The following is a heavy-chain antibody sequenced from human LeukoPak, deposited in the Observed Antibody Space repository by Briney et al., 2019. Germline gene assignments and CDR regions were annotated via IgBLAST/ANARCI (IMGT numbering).Heavy chain of an antibody. J-gene: IGHJ4*02. CDR2: ISGSGSDI. CDR3: ARGPYDSRSYWQYYFDY. Sequence: PGGSLRLSCAGSGFTFSFYSLNWVRQAPGRGLEWVSFISGSGSDIFYADSVKGRFTISRDNSKNTVYLEMNNLRDEDTAVYYCARGPYDSRSYWQYYFDYWGQGTLVTVSS. CDR1: GFTFSFYS. V-gene: IGHV3-48*02. D-gene: IGHD3-22*01.